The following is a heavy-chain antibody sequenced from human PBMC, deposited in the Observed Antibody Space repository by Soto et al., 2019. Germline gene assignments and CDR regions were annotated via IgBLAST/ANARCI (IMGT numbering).Heavy chain of an antibody. CDR2: IIPILGIA. D-gene: IGHD1-26*01. CDR1: GGTFSSYI. V-gene: IGHV1-69*02. Sequence: QVQLVQSGAEVKKPGSSVKVSCKASGGTFSSYIISWVRQAPGQGLEWMGRIIPILGIANYAQKFQGRVTMTADKSRSTAYMELRSLRSEDTAVYYCARFPQTAIVGAAYFDYWGQGTLVTVSS. J-gene: IGHJ4*02. CDR3: ARFPQTAIVGAAYFDY.